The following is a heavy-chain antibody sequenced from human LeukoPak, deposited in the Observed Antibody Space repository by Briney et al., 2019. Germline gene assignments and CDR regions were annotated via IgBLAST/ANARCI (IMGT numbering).Heavy chain of an antibody. CDR2: INHGGST. D-gene: IGHD6-13*01. J-gene: IGHJ4*02. V-gene: IGHV4-34*01. CDR1: GGSFSGYY. Sequence: KTSETLSLTCAVYGGSFSGYYWSWIRQPPGKGLEWIGEINHGGSTNYNPSLKSRVTISVDTSKNQFSLKLSSVTAADTAVYYCARGLPVDSSSWAALENWGQGTLVTVSS. CDR3: ARGLPVDSSSWAALEN.